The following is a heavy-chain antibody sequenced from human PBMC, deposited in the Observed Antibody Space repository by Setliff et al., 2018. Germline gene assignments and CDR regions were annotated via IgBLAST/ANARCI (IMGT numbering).Heavy chain of an antibody. Sequence: SETLSLTCTVSGGSISSSYYYWGWIRQPPGKGLEWIGSFYSSGSTYYNPSLKSRVSISVDTSKNQFSLKLSSVTAADTAVYYCARESRYYYDNLGTLDYWGQGTLVTVSS. CDR1: GGSISSSYYY. D-gene: IGHD3-22*01. V-gene: IGHV4-39*07. CDR3: ARESRYYYDNLGTLDY. J-gene: IGHJ4*02. CDR2: FYSSGST.